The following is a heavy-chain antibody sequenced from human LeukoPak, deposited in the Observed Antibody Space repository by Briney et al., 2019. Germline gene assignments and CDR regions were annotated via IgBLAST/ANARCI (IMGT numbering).Heavy chain of an antibody. J-gene: IGHJ4*02. CDR1: GFTFSYYA. V-gene: IGHV3-30-3*01. CDR3: AREIDRADY. CDR2: ISYDGSNK. D-gene: IGHD3-9*01. Sequence: GRSLRLSCAASGFTFSYYAIHWVRQAPGKGLEWVAVISYDGSNKYYADSVKGRFTISRDNSKNTLYLQMNSLRAEDTAVYYCAREIDRADYWGQGTLVTVSS.